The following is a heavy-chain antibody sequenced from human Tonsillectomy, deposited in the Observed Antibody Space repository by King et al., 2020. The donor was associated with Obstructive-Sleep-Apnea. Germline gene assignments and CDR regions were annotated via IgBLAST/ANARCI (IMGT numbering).Heavy chain of an antibody. CDR3: ARITAAGTGWFDP. Sequence: QLVQSGAEVKKPGSSVKVSCKASGGTFSSYAINWVRLAPGQGLEWMGGIIPIFGTANYAQKFQGRVTITADESTSTAYMKLSSLRSEDTAVYYCARITAAGTGWFDPWGQGTLVTVSS. V-gene: IGHV1-69*12. J-gene: IGHJ5*02. CDR1: GGTFSSYA. CDR2: IIPIFGTA. D-gene: IGHD6-13*01.